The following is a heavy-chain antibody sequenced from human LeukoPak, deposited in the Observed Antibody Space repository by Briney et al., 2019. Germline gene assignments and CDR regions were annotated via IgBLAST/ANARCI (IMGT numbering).Heavy chain of an antibody. CDR2: IYYSGST. Sequence: SETLSLTCTVSGGSISSSSYYWGWIRQPPGKGLEWIGSIYYSGSTYYNPSLKSRVTISVDTSKNQFSLKLSSVTAADTAVYYCARRPIRITMIAGFDPWGQGTLVTVSS. D-gene: IGHD3-22*01. CDR3: ARRPIRITMIAGFDP. J-gene: IGHJ5*02. V-gene: IGHV4-39*01. CDR1: GGSISSSSYY.